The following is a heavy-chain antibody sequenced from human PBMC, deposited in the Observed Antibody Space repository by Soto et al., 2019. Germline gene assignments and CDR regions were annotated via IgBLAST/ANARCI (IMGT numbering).Heavy chain of an antibody. CDR2: INTNTRGK. J-gene: IGHJ4*02. V-gene: IGHV1-2*02. CDR1: RNNFARCS. CDR3: ARDGVDMWQLFAILFDY. Sequence: SRQASRNNFARCSVCAVGQAPGTAVEWMGWINTNTRGKNYAQKIQGRVTITRDTSISTAYMELRSLRSDDTAVYSSARDGVDMWQLFAILFDYWGKGPMVTVSS. D-gene: IGHD2-15*01.